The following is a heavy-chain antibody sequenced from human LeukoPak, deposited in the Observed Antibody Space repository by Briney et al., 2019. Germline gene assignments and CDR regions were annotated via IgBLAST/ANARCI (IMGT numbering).Heavy chain of an antibody. CDR3: ATRRFDFWSGYSLAFDY. CDR1: GGSFSGYY. CDR2: INHSGST. V-gene: IGHV4-34*01. J-gene: IGHJ4*02. Sequence: SETLSLTCAVYGGSFSGYYWSWIRQPPGKELEWIGEINHSGSTNYNPSLKSRVTISVDTSKNQFSLKLSSVTAADTAVYYCATRRFDFWSGYSLAFDYWGQGTLVTVSS. D-gene: IGHD3-3*01.